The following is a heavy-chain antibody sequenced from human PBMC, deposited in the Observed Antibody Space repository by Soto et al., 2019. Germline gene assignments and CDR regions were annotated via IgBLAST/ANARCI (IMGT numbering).Heavy chain of an antibody. Sequence: QVQLVQSGAAEKKPGSSVKVSCKASGGTISIYAVNWVRQAPGQGLEWVGGSIPLFGTTNYAQKFQGRVTITADESTSTAYLELSSLRSEDTAVYYCARVTGPRLLIYFDYWGQGTLVTVSS. V-gene: IGHV1-69*01. J-gene: IGHJ4*02. CDR3: ARVTGPRLLIYFDY. CDR1: GGTISIYA. CDR2: SIPLFGTT.